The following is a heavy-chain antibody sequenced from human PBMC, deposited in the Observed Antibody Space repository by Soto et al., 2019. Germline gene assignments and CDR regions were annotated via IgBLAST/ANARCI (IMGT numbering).Heavy chain of an antibody. CDR2: ISAYNGNT. CDR1: GYTFTSYG. J-gene: IGHJ4*02. D-gene: IGHD6-19*01. Sequence: QVQLVQSGAEVKKPGASVKVSCKASGYTFTSYGISWVRQAPGQGLEWMGWISAYNGNTNYAQKLQGRVTMTTDTSKSPAYMYPRSLRSDGTAVYYCAPDLALGLVDYWGQGTFVTGSS. V-gene: IGHV1-18*01. CDR3: APDLALGLVDY.